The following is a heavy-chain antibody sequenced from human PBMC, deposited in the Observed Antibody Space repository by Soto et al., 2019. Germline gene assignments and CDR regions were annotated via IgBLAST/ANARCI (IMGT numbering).Heavy chain of an antibody. J-gene: IGHJ6*02. CDR1: GGSISSSSYY. V-gene: IGHV4-39*01. CDR3: ARPYSNYAYGMDV. Sequence: SETLSLTCTVSGGSISSSSYYWGWIRQPPGKGLEWIGSIYYSGSTYYNPSLKSRVTISVDTSKNQFSLKLSSVTAADTAVYYCARPYSNYAYGMDVWGQGTTVTSP. D-gene: IGHD4-4*01. CDR2: IYYSGST.